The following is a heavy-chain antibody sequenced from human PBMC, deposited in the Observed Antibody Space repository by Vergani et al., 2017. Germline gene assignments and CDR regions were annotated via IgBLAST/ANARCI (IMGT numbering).Heavy chain of an antibody. CDR3: ARGRDGSGDYFDY. J-gene: IGHJ4*02. V-gene: IGHV4-31*03. CDR2: IYYSGST. D-gene: IGHD5-24*01. CDR1: GGSISSGDYY. Sequence: QVQLQEAGPGLVKPSQTLSLTCTVSGGSISSGDYYWSWIRQPPGKGLEWIGYIYYSGSTYYNPSLKSRVTISVDTSKNQFSLKLSSVTAADTAVYYCARGRDGSGDYFDYWGQGTLVTVSS.